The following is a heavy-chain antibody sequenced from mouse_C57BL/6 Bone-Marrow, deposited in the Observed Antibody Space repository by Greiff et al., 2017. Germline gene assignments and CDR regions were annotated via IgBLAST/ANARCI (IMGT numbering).Heavy chain of an antibody. D-gene: IGHD2-1*01. Sequence: EVMLVESGGGLVKPGGSLKLSCAASGFTFSSYAMSWVRQTPEKRLEWVATISDGGSYTYYPDNVKGRFTISRDNAKNNLYLQMSHLKSEDTAMYYCARDRNGNYVDYWGQGTTLTVSS. V-gene: IGHV5-4*01. CDR3: ARDRNGNYVDY. CDR2: ISDGGSYT. J-gene: IGHJ2*01. CDR1: GFTFSSYA.